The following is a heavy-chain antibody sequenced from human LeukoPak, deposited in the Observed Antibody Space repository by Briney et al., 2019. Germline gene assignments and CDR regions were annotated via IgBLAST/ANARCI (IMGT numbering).Heavy chain of an antibody. CDR1: GFTFNSYG. V-gene: IGHV3-23*01. CDR2: SGSGITT. CDR3: AREGAAAGNYFDY. Sequence: GGSLRLSCAASGFTFNSYGMNWVRQAPGKGLEWVSASGSGITTYYADSVKGRFTISRDNSKNTLYLQLNSLRAEDTAVYYCAREGAAAGNYFDYWGQGTLVTVSS. D-gene: IGHD6-13*01. J-gene: IGHJ4*02.